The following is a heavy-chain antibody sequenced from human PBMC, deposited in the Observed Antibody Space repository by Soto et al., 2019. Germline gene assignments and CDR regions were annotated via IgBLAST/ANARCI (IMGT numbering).Heavy chain of an antibody. CDR2: IWYDGSNK. CDR1: GFTFSSYG. D-gene: IGHD4-17*01. Sequence: QVQLVESGGGVVQPGRSLRLSCAASGFTFSSYGMHWVRQAPGKGLEWVAVIWYDGSNKYYADSVKGRFTISRDNSKNTRYLQMNSLRAEDTAVYYCAGATVPEGHNWFDPWGQGTLVTVSP. V-gene: IGHV3-33*01. CDR3: AGATVPEGHNWFDP. J-gene: IGHJ5*02.